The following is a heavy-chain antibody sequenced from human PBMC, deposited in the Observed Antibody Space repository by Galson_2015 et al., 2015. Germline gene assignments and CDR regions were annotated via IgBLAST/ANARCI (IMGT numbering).Heavy chain of an antibody. Sequence: SLRLSCAASGFTFSSYAMHWVRQAPGKGLEWVADISYDGSNKFYADSVKGRFTISRDNSKNTLYLQMNSLRPEDTAVYYCVRDNYGMDVWGQGTMVTVSS. CDR3: VRDNYGMDV. CDR1: GFTFSSYA. V-gene: IGHV3-30-3*01. CDR2: ISYDGSNK. D-gene: IGHD5-24*01. J-gene: IGHJ6*02.